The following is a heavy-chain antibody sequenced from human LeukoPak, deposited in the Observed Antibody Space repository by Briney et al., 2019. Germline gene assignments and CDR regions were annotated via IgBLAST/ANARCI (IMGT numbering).Heavy chain of an antibody. CDR1: GGSISSSSYY. CDR2: IYYSGST. CDR3: ARDNYYDSSGYVANWFDP. Sequence: SETLSLTCTVSGGSISSSSYYWGWIRQPPGKGLEWIGSIYYSGSTYYNPSLKSRVTISVDTSKNQFSLKLSSVTAADTAVYYCARDNYYDSSGYVANWFDPWGQGTLVTVSS. J-gene: IGHJ5*02. V-gene: IGHV4-39*07. D-gene: IGHD3-22*01.